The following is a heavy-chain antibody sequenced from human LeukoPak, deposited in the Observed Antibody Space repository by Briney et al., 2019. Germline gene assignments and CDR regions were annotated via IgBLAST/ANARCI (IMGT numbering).Heavy chain of an antibody. CDR2: ISAYNGNT. V-gene: IGHV1-18*01. Sequence: ASVKVSCKASGYTFTSYGISWVRQAPGQGLEWMGWISAYNGNTNYAQKLQGRVTMTTDTSTSTAYMELRSLRSDDTAVYYCARDRYCSSTSCWEPNDDFDIWGQGTMVTVSS. J-gene: IGHJ3*02. D-gene: IGHD2-2*01. CDR1: GYTFTSYG. CDR3: ARDRYCSSTSCWEPNDDFDI.